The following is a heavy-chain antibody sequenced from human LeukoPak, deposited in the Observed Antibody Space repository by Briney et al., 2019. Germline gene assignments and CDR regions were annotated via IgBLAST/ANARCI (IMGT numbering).Heavy chain of an antibody. CDR3: ARVYMVRVHDAFDI. D-gene: IGHD3-10*01. Sequence: PGGSLRLSCAASGFTFSSYSMNWVRQAPGKGLEWVSYISSSSSTIYYADSVKGRFTISRDNAKNSLYLQMNSLRAEDTAVYYCARVYMVRVHDAFDIWGQGTMVTVSS. V-gene: IGHV3-48*04. CDR2: ISSSSSTI. J-gene: IGHJ3*02. CDR1: GFTFSSYS.